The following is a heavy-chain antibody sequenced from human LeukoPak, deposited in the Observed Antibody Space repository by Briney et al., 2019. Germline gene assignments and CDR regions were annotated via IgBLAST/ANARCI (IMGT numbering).Heavy chain of an antibody. Sequence: SETLSLTCTVSGGSISSYYWSWIRQPPGKGLEWIGYIYYSGSTNYNPSLKSRVTISVDTSKNQFSLKLSSVTAADTAVYYCAREVWANYYGSGSYPRLFDYYMDVWGKGTTVTISS. CDR1: GGSISSYY. CDR3: AREVWANYYGSGSYPRLFDYYMDV. CDR2: IYYSGST. V-gene: IGHV4-59*01. D-gene: IGHD3-10*01. J-gene: IGHJ6*03.